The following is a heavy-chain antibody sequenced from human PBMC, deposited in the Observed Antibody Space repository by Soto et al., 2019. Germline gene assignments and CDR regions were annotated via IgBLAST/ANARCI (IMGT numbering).Heavy chain of an antibody. CDR2: IIHIFGTA. CDR3: ARAYYDLLAGYYKGYGMDV. Sequence: QVQLVQSGAELKKPGSSVKVSCKASGGTFSSYAISWVRQAPGQGLEWMGGIIHIFGTANYAQKFQGRVTITADESTSTAYMELRSLSSEDTSVYYCARAYYDLLAGYYKGYGMDVWGQGTTFTVAS. J-gene: IGHJ6*01. V-gene: IGHV1-69*01. D-gene: IGHD3-9*01. CDR1: GGTFSSYA.